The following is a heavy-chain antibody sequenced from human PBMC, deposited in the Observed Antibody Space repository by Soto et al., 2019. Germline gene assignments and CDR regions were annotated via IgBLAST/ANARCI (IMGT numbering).Heavy chain of an antibody. Sequence: EVQLVESGGGLVKPGGSLRLSCAASGFTFSSYSMNWVRQAPGKGLEWVSSISSSSSYIYYADSVKGRFTISRDNAKNSLYLQMNSLRAEDTAVYYCARALVIAAAGTDDWYFDLWGRGTLVTVSS. V-gene: IGHV3-21*01. CDR1: GFTFSSYS. D-gene: IGHD6-13*01. J-gene: IGHJ2*01. CDR2: ISSSSSYI. CDR3: ARALVIAAAGTDDWYFDL.